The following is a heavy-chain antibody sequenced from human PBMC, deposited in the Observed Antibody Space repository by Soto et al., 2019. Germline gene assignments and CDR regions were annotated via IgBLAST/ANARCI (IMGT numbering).Heavy chain of an antibody. CDR2: INPSGGST. CDR3: ARDSQDAGIAVAGINWFDL. Sequence: ASVKVSCKASGYTFTSYYMHWVRQAPGQGLEWMGIINPSGGSTSYAQKFQGRVTMTRDTSTSTVYMELSSLRSEDTAVYYCARDSQDAGIAVAGINWFDLWGQGTLVTVSS. CDR1: GYTFTSYY. D-gene: IGHD6-19*01. V-gene: IGHV1-46*01. J-gene: IGHJ5*02.